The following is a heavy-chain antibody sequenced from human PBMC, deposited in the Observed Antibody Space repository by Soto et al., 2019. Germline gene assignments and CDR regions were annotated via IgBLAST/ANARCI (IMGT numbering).Heavy chain of an antibody. Sequence: WGSLRLSCAASGFTFISYGIHCCRQAPGKGLEWVSVIWYDGTNIHYADSVRGRFTISRDNSKNTVYLQMNSLRAEDTAVYYCARTNYSSSWLYDYWGQGTLVTVSS. CDR2: IWYDGTNI. D-gene: IGHD6-13*01. V-gene: IGHV3-33*01. CDR3: ARTNYSSSWLYDY. J-gene: IGHJ4*02. CDR1: GFTFISYG.